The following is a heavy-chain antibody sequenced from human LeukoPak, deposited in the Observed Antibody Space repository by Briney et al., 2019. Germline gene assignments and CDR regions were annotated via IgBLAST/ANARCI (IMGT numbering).Heavy chain of an antibody. CDR2: VSWDSTRM. CDR1: GFNFDAYA. Sequence: GGSLRLSCAASGFNFDAYAMHWVRQVPGRGLEWVSGVSWDSTRMAYADSVKGRFTISRDNAKDSLYLQMTNLRPEDTAVYYCSRSPDFWSALDFWGQGTLVAVSS. D-gene: IGHD3-3*01. CDR3: SRSPDFWSALDF. V-gene: IGHV3-9*01. J-gene: IGHJ4*02.